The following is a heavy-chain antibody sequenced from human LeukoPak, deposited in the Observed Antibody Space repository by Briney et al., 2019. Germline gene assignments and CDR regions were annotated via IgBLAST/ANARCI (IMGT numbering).Heavy chain of an antibody. CDR2: ISAYNGNT. J-gene: IGHJ4*02. V-gene: IGHV1-18*01. CDR1: GYTFTSYG. Sequence: ASVTVSCKASGYTFTSYGISWVRQAPGQGLERMRCISAYNGNTNYAQKLQGRVTMTTDTSTSTAYMELRSLRSDDTAVYYCARVWKDIVVVPAASDYWGQGTLVTVSS. D-gene: IGHD2-2*01. CDR3: ARVWKDIVVVPAASDY.